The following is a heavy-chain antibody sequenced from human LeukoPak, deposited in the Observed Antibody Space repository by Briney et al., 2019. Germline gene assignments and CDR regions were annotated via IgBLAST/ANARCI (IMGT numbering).Heavy chain of an antibody. CDR2: INHSGST. CDR1: GGSFSNYY. V-gene: IGHV4-34*01. Sequence: PSETLSLTCGVYGGSFSNYYWSCIRQSPGKGLEWVGEINHSGSTNYNPSLKSRVTMSVDTSKNQFSLTLSSVTAADTAVYYCHLVRGGGYFDYWGLGTLVTVSS. D-gene: IGHD3-10*01. J-gene: IGHJ4*02. CDR3: HLVRGGGYFDY.